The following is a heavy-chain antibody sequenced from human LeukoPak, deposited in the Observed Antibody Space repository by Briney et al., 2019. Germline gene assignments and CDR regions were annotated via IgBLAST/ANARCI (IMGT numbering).Heavy chain of an antibody. V-gene: IGHV3-23*01. CDR2: ISGSGGST. Sequence: GGSLRLSCAASGFTFSSYAMSWVRQAPGKGLEWVSAISGSGGSTYYADSVKGRFTISRDNSKNTLYLQMNSLRAEDTAVYYCARAPGGGDDYGDYWGQGTLVTVSS. CDR1: GFTFSSYA. D-gene: IGHD3-10*01. J-gene: IGHJ4*02. CDR3: ARAPGGGDDYGDY.